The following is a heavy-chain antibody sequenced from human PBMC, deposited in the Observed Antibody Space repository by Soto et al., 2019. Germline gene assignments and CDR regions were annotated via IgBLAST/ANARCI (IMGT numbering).Heavy chain of an antibody. J-gene: IGHJ4*02. CDR2: IYWDDDK. CDR3: AHRSRSSTEGFPIDS. V-gene: IGHV2-5*02. D-gene: IGHD2-2*01. CDR1: GFSLSTSGVG. Sequence: QITLKESGPTLVKPTXXXXLTCTFSGFSLSTSGVGVGWIRQPPGKALEWLALIYWDDDKRYSPSLKSRLTITQDTYKNQVVLTVTNMDPVDTATYYCAHRSRSSTEGFPIDSWGQGTLVTVSS.